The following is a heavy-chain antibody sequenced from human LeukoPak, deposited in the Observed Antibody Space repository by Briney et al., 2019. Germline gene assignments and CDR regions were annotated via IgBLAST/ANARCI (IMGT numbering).Heavy chain of an antibody. CDR3: ARTRTLGYSYGLDSFDI. D-gene: IGHD5-18*01. CDR2: IYTRGST. V-gene: IGHV4-4*07. Sequence: SETLSLTFTVSGGSISSYYWSWIRQPAGKGLEWIGHIYTRGSTNYNPSLKSRVTMSVDTSKNQFSLKLSSVTAADTAVYYCARTRTLGYSYGLDSFDIWGQGTMVTVSS. J-gene: IGHJ3*02. CDR1: GGSISSYY.